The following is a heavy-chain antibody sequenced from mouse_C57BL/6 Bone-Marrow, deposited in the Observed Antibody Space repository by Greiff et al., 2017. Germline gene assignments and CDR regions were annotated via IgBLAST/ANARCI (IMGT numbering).Heavy chain of an antibody. CDR2: ISSGSSTI. CDR1: GFTFSDYG. V-gene: IGHV5-17*01. CDR3: ARFHFFDY. Sequence: DVHLVESGGGLVKPGGSLKLSCAASGFTFSDYGMHWVRQAPEKGLEWVAYISSGSSTIYYADTVKGRFTISRDNAKNTLLLQLTSLRSEDRDMYYCARFHFFDYWGQGTTLTVSS. J-gene: IGHJ2*01.